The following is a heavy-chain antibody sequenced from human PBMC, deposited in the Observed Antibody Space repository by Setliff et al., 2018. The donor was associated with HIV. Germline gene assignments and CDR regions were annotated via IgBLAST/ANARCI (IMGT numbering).Heavy chain of an antibody. D-gene: IGHD7-27*01. CDR2: IRSGSGTV. CDR1: GFTFSGYS. V-gene: IGHV3-48*01. Sequence: GGSLRLSCAASGFTFSGYSMNWVRQSPGKGLEWVSYIRSGSGTVYYADSVRGRFTMSRDNAKNSLYLQMNSLRAEDTAVYYCARDWPGYGFDIWGQGTMVTVSS. J-gene: IGHJ3*02. CDR3: ARDWPGYGFDI.